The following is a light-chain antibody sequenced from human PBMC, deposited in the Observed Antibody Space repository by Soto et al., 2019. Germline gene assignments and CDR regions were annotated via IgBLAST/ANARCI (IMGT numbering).Light chain of an antibody. V-gene: IGLV1-51*02. J-gene: IGLJ2*01. CDR2: ENY. CDR3: GTWDNSLTGGV. CDR1: SSNIGSNY. Sequence: QSVLTQPPSVSAAPGQKVTISCSGSSSNIGSNYVSWYRQLPGAAPKLLIYENYERPSGIPDRFSGSKSGTSATLGITGLQTGDEADYYCGTWDNSLTGGVFGGGTQLTVL.